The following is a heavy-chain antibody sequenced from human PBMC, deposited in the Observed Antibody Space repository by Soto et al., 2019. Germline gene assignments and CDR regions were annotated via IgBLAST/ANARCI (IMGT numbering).Heavy chain of an antibody. D-gene: IGHD2-15*01. CDR1: GGSVSSGGYY. CDR2: IYYSGST. J-gene: IGHJ3*02. V-gene: IGHV4-31*03. Sequence: VQLQESGPGLVKPSQTLSLTCTVSGGSVSSGGYYWSWIRQHPGKGLEWIGYIYYSGSTYYNPSLKSRVTLSEDTSKNQFSLRLSSVTAADTAVYYCARWGYCSGGSCYPSLAFDIWGQGTMVTVSS. CDR3: ARWGYCSGGSCYPSLAFDI.